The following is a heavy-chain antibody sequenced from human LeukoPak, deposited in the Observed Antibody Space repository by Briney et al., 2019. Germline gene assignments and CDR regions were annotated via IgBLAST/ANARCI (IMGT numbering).Heavy chain of an antibody. CDR2: INPSGGST. D-gene: IGHD3-10*01. V-gene: IGHV1-46*01. CDR1: GYTFTSYY. CDR3: ARGGYYGSGSYYNAPGGFDY. Sequence: GASVKVSCKASGYTFTSYYMHWVRQAPGQGLEWMGIINPSGGSTNYAQKFQGRVTMTRDTSISTAYMELSSLRSEDTAVYYCARGGYYGSGSYYNAPGGFDYWGQGTLVTVSS. J-gene: IGHJ4*02.